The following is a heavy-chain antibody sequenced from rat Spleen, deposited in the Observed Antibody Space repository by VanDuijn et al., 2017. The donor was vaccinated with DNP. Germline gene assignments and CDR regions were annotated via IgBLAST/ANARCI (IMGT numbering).Heavy chain of an antibody. Sequence: EVKLIESGGGLVQPGKSLKLSCAASGFNFYDYWMGWVRQAPGKGLEWIGEINKGSSTINYIPSLKEKITISRDSAQNTLYLQMSKLGSEETAIYYGAKGPNYGGWSDYFDYWGQGVMVTVSS. CDR1: GFNFYDYW. CDR2: INKGSSTI. V-gene: IGHV4-2*01. J-gene: IGHJ2*01. D-gene: IGHD1-11*01. CDR3: AKGPNYGGWSDYFDY.